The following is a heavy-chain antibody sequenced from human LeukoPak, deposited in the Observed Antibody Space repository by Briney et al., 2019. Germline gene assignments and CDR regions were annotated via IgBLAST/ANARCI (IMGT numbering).Heavy chain of an antibody. CDR2: ISTVGDIT. CDR1: GFIFRSSS. J-gene: IGHJ5*02. Sequence: GGSLRLSCAASGFIFRSSSMSWVRQAPGKGLEWVSSISTVGDITHYAESVQGRFTISRDNSRNTLYLQMSSLSVDDTAVYYCAKVKSSLKLVGAWGQGTLITVSS. CDR3: AKVKSSLKLVGA. D-gene: IGHD5/OR15-5a*01. V-gene: IGHV3-23*01.